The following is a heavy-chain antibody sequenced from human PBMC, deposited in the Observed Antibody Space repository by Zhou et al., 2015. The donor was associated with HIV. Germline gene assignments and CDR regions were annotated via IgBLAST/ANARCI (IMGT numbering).Heavy chain of an antibody. D-gene: IGHD5-24*01. CDR3: AKDRDLNSRPSEAPGGY. Sequence: QVQLVQSGAEVKKPGSSVKVSCKASGGTFSSYAISWVRQAPGQGLEWMGGIIPIFGTANYAQKFQGRVTMTRDASIATAYLDLIRLTSDDTAIYYCAKDRDLNSRPSEAPGGYWGQGTLVTVSS. CDR1: GGTFSSYA. J-gene: IGHJ4*02. CDR2: IIPIFGTA. V-gene: IGHV1-69*01.